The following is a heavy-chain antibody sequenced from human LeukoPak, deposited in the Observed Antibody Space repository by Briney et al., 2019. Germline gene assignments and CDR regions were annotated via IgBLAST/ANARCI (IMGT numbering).Heavy chain of an antibody. D-gene: IGHD2-21*01. J-gene: IGHJ4*02. V-gene: IGHV1-2*02. Sequence: GASVKVSCKASGYTFSSYSMNWVRQAPGQGLEWMGWINPNSGGTNYAQKFQGRVTMTRDTSISTAYMELSRLRSDDTAVYYCARSGPGVSYCGGDCYSPYWGQGTLVTVSS. CDR1: GYTFSSYS. CDR2: INPNSGGT. CDR3: ARSGPGVSYCGGDCYSPY.